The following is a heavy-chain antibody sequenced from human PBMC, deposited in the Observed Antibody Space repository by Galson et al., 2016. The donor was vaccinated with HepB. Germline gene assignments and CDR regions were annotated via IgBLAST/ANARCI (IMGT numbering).Heavy chain of an antibody. Sequence: SLRLSCAASGFIFSNYNMNWVRQAPGKGMEWVSYVSPNGNTKYYADSVKGRFSISKDSAKNSLSLQMTSLRDDDTAVYYCARGLPFHSSGWYFDSWGQGILVTVSS. D-gene: IGHD6-19*01. J-gene: IGHJ4*02. CDR3: ARGLPFHSSGWYFDS. CDR1: GFIFSNYN. CDR2: VSPNGNTK. V-gene: IGHV3-48*02.